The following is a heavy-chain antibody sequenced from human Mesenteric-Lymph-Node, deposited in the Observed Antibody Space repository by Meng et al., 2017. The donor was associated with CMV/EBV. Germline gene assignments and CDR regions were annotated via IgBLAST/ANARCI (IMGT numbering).Heavy chain of an antibody. CDR1: GFTFSSYS. J-gene: IGHJ6*02. CDR2: ISSSSSYI. Sequence: GESLKISCAASGFTFSSYSMNWVRQAPGKGLEWVSSISSSSSYIYYADSVKGRFTISRDNAKNSLYLQMNSLRAEDTAVYYCARVKESSIAVAVTYYYYGMDVWGQGTTVTVSS. CDR3: ARVKESSIAVAVTYYYYGMDV. D-gene: IGHD6-19*01. V-gene: IGHV3-21*01.